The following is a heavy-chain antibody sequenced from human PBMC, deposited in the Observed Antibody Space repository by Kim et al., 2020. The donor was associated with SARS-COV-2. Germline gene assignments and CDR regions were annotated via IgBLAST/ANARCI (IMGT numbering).Heavy chain of an antibody. CDR3: AREGGGYSSVPDY. CDR1: GFTFSDYF. Sequence: GGSLRLSCAASGFTFSDYFMNWIRQAPGKGLEWISFISSSSSYTNYADSVQGRFTISRDNAKNSLYLQMNSLRAEDTAVYYCAREGGGYSSVPDYWGQGT. D-gene: IGHD5-18*01. V-gene: IGHV3-11*05. J-gene: IGHJ4*02. CDR2: ISSSSSYT.